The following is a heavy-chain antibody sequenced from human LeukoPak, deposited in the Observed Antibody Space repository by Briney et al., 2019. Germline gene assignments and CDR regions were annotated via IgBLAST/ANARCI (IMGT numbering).Heavy chain of an antibody. J-gene: IGHJ3*02. CDR2: IFYSGNT. V-gene: IGHV4-39*07. CDR1: GGSISSSSYY. Sequence: SETLSLTCTVSGGSISSSSYYWGWIRQPPGKGLEWIGSIFYSGNTYHNPSLRSRVSISVDTSKNQFSLKLSSVTAADTAVYYCARAFVDAFDIWGQGTMVTVSS. CDR3: ARAFVDAFDI.